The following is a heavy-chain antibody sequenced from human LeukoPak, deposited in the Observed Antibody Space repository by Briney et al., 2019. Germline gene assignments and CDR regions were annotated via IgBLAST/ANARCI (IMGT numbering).Heavy chain of an antibody. CDR1: GAPLKSHY. CDR3: ARGGGSGRGNWFDP. J-gene: IGHJ5*02. V-gene: IGHV4-59*11. CDR2: VYYSGST. D-gene: IGHD3-10*01. Sequence: SETLSLTCSVSGAPLKSHYWTWIRQPPGKGLEWIGYVYYSGSTNYNPSLKSRVTISVDTSKSQFSLKLTSVTAADTAVYYCARGGGSGRGNWFDPWGQGSLVIVSS.